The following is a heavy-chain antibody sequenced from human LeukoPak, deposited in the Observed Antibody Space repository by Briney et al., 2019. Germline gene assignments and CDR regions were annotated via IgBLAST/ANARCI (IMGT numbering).Heavy chain of an antibody. J-gene: IGHJ6*03. CDR1: GYTFTSYD. Sequence: ASVKVSCKASGYTFTSYDINWVRQATGQGLGWMGWMNPNSGNTGYAQKFQGRVTMTRNTSISTAYMELRSLRSDDTAVYYCARSQESWYYMDVWGKGTTVTVSS. D-gene: IGHD2/OR15-2a*01. V-gene: IGHV1-8*01. CDR2: MNPNSGNT. CDR3: ARSQESWYYMDV.